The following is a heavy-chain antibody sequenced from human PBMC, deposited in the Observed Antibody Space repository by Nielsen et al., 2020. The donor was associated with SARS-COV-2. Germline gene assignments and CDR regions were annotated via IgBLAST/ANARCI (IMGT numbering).Heavy chain of an antibody. CDR1: GFTFDDYG. D-gene: IGHD2-15*01. CDR2: ISWNSGSI. CDR3: AKEPVVVVAATHYGMDV. V-gene: IGHV3-9*01. Sequence: SLKISCAASGFTFDDYGMSWVRQAPGKGLEWVSGISWNSGSIGYADSVKGRFTISRDNAKNSLYLQMNSLRAEDTALYYCAKEPVVVVAATHYGMDVWGQGTTVTVSS. J-gene: IGHJ6*02.